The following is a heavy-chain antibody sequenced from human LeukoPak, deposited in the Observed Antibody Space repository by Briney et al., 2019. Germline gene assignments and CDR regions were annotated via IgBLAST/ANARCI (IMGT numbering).Heavy chain of an antibody. CDR1: GFTFSSYA. CDR2: IWYDGSSK. V-gene: IGHV3-33*08. Sequence: GGSLRLSCAASGFTFSSYAMSWVRQAPGKGLEWVAVIWYDGSSKYYEDSVKGRFTISRDNSKNTLYLQMNSLRAEDTAVYYCAREDSRYSTGWYVVDWGQGTLVTVSS. J-gene: IGHJ4*02. CDR3: AREDSRYSTGWYVVD. D-gene: IGHD6-13*01.